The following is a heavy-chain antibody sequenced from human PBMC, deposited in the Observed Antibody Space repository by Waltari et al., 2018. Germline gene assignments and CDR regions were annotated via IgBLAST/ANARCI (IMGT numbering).Heavy chain of an antibody. Sequence: EVQLVESGGGLVQPGGSLRLSCAASGFTFSSYWIHWVRQAQGKGQVWVSRIKSDGIGVNYADSGKGRFTISRDNAKNTVYLQMNSLRAEDTAVYYCARANPADFDYWGQGVLVTVSS. CDR3: ARANPADFDY. V-gene: IGHV3-74*01. J-gene: IGHJ4*02. CDR2: IKSDGIGV. CDR1: GFTFSSYW.